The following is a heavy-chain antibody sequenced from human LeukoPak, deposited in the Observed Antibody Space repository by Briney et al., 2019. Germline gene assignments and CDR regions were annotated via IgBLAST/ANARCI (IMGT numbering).Heavy chain of an antibody. D-gene: IGHD5-18*01. CDR1: GFTFSSYA. Sequence: GGSLRLSCAASGFTFSSYAMNWVRQAPGKGLEWVSAISGSGSSTYYADSVKGRFTISRDNSKNSLYLQMNSLRAEDTAVYYCARATDTAMDADAFDIWGQGTMVTVSS. J-gene: IGHJ3*02. CDR2: ISGSGSST. CDR3: ARATDTAMDADAFDI. V-gene: IGHV3-23*01.